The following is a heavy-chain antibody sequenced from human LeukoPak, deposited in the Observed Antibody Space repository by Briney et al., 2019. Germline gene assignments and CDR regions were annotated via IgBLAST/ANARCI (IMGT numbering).Heavy chain of an antibody. D-gene: IGHD7-27*01. CDR3: ARGPTGEGYFDY. J-gene: IGHJ4*02. CDR1: GGSISSGDYY. CDR2: IYYSGST. Sequence: PSETVSLTCTVSGGSISSGDYYWSWIRQPPGKGLEWIGYIYYSGSTNYNPSFKSRVTISVDTSKNQFSLKLSSVTAADTAVYYCARGPTGEGYFDYWGQGTLVTVSS. V-gene: IGHV4-61*08.